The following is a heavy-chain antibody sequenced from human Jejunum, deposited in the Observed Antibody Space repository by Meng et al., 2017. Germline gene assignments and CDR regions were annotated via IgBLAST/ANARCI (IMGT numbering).Heavy chain of an antibody. D-gene: IGHD1-14*01. CDR1: GVSTTAPFY. V-gene: IGHV4-4*02. J-gene: IGHJ4*02. Sequence: ASGPGLAKPSGTLSLTCTVSGVSTTAPFYWTWLRQAPGKGLEWIGEVWPSGATSYNPSLSSRITISIDTSNNQFSLEVAFLTAADTAVYYCARAIRERYFDSWGQGTLVTVSS. CDR2: VWPSGAT. CDR3: ARAIRERYFDS.